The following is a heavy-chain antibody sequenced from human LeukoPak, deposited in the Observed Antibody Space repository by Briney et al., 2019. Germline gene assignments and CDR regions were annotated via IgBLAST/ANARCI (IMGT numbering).Heavy chain of an antibody. J-gene: IGHJ4*02. CDR1: GFTFTSYS. D-gene: IGHD3-22*01. V-gene: IGHV3-23*01. Sequence: GGSLRLSCAASGFTFTSYSMSWVRQAPGKGLEWVSAISGSGANTYYSDSVKGRFTISRDNSKDTLYLQMNSLRAEDTAIYFCARRKYDSSGFDYWGQETLVTVSS. CDR2: ISGSGANT. CDR3: ARRKYDSSGFDY.